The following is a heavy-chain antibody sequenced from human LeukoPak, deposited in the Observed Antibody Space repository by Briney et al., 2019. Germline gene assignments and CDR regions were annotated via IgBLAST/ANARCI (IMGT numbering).Heavy chain of an antibody. CDR2: IYYSGST. CDR1: GGSISSYY. J-gene: IGHJ4*02. D-gene: IGHD3-22*01. Sequence: PSETLSLTCTVSGGSISSYYWSWIRQPPGKGLERIGYIYYSGSTNYNPSLKSRVTISVDTSKNQFSLKLSSVTAAGTAVYYCARLGDYYDSSGPIDYWGQGTLVTVSS. V-gene: IGHV4-59*08. CDR3: ARLGDYYDSSGPIDY.